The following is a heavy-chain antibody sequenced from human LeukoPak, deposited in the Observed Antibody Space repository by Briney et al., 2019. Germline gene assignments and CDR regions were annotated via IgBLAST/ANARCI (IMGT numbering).Heavy chain of an antibody. CDR3: ARSSYGSGYYFDY. CDR1: GGSFSGYY. CDR2: INHSGST. Sequence: SETLSLTCAVYGGSFSGYYWSWIRQPPGKGLEWIGEINHSGSTNYNPSLKSRVTISVDTSKNQFSLKLSSVTAADTAVYYCARSSYGSGYYFDYWGQGTLVTVSS. V-gene: IGHV4-34*01. J-gene: IGHJ4*02. D-gene: IGHD3-10*01.